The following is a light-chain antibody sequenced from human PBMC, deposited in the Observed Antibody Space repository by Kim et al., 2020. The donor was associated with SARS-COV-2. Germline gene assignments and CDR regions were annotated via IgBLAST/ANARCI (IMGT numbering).Light chain of an antibody. CDR1: QDIRSY. V-gene: IGKV1-8*01. Sequence: AAPGDRITITGRASQDIRSYLAWYQQKPGKAPNLLIYAASTLRSGVPSRFSGSRSGTDFTLTISWLQSEDFATYYCQQYSSYPITFGQGTRLEIK. CDR2: AAS. CDR3: QQYSSYPIT. J-gene: IGKJ5*01.